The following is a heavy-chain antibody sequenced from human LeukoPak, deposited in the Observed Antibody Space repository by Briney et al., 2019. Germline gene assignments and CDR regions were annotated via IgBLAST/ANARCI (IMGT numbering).Heavy chain of an antibody. CDR2: ISYDGSNK. CDR3: ARGLAAADDYFDC. CDR1: GFTFSSYA. D-gene: IGHD6-13*01. V-gene: IGHV3-30-3*01. Sequence: GGSLRLSCAASGFTFSSYAMHWVRQAPGKGLEWVAVISYDGSNKYYAGSVKGRFTISRDNSKNTLYLQMNSLRAEGTAVYYCARGLAAADDYFDCWGQGTLVTVSS. J-gene: IGHJ4*02.